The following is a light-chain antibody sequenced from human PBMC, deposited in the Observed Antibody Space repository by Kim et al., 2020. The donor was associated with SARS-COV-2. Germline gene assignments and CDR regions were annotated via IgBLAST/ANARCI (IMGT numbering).Light chain of an antibody. Sequence: PGERATVSCRASQSVSSNHLAWYQQKPGQAPRLLIYGASSRATGIPDRFSGSGSETDFILTVSRLDPEDFAVYYCQHYGTSPLTFGGGTKVE. CDR2: GAS. V-gene: IGKV3-20*01. J-gene: IGKJ4*01. CDR1: QSVSSNH. CDR3: QHYGTSPLT.